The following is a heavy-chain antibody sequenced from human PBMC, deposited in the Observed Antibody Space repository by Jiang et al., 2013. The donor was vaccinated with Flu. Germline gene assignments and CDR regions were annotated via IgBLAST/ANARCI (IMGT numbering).Heavy chain of an antibody. V-gene: IGHV3-7*03. CDR2: MKEEGNDK. Sequence: QLLESGEAWSSLGVPETXLRSSGFIFSSYYMRWVRQAPGKGLEWVATMKEEGNDKYYGDSVKGRFTIFRDNAQNSLYLQMNSLRAEDTAVYYCARAPLRYCSGGSCYSNYALDVWGQGTTVTVSS. J-gene: IGHJ6*02. D-gene: IGHD2-15*01. CDR1: GFIFSSYY. CDR3: ARAPLRYCSGGSCYSNYALDV.